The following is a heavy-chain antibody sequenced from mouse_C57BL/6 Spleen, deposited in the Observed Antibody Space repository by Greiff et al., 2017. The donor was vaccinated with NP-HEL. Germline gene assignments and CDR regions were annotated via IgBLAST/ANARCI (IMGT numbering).Heavy chain of an antibody. CDR1: GYTFTDYY. Sequence: VQLQQSGPELVKPGASVKISCKASGYTFTDYYMNWVKQSHGKSLEWIGDINPNNGGTSYNQKFKGKATLTVDKSSSTAYMELRSLTSEDSAVYYCATGTLSYYFDYWGQGTTLTVSS. CDR3: ATGTLSYYFDY. CDR2: INPNNGGT. D-gene: IGHD4-1*01. V-gene: IGHV1-26*01. J-gene: IGHJ2*01.